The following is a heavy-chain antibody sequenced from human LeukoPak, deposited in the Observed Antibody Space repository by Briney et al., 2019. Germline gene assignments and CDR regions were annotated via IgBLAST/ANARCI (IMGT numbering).Heavy chain of an antibody. D-gene: IGHD2-8*01. CDR2: IWYDGSNK. Sequence: GGSLRLSCAASGFTFSSYGMHWVRQAPGKGLEWVAVIWYDGSNKYYADSVKGRFTISRDNSKNTLYLQMNSLRAEDTAVYYCAKKGGRMVYYGMDVWGQGTTVTVSS. J-gene: IGHJ6*02. CDR1: GFTFSSYG. CDR3: AKKGGRMVYYGMDV. V-gene: IGHV3-33*06.